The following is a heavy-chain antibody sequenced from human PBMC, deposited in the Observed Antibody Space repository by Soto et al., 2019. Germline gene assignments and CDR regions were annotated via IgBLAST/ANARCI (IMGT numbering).Heavy chain of an antibody. J-gene: IGHJ5*02. CDR1: GGSISSYY. CDR2: IYYSGST. Sequence: SETLSLTCTVSGGSISSYYWSWIRQPPEKGLEWIGYIYYSGSTNYNPSLKSRVTISVDRSKNQFSLKLSSVTAADTAVYYCARTLPAPGTFWFDPWGQGTLVTVSS. V-gene: IGHV4-59*12. D-gene: IGHD6-13*01. CDR3: ARTLPAPGTFWFDP.